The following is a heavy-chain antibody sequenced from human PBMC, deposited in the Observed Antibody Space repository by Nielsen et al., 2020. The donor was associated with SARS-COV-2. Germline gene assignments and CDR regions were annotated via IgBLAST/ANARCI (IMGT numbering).Heavy chain of an antibody. CDR3: ATRYCSSTSCPKPRRGWSMDV. D-gene: IGHD2-2*01. V-gene: IGHV1-2*06. CDR2: INPYSGGT. J-gene: IGHJ6*02. Sequence: ASVKVSCKASGYTFTDYYIHWVRQAPGQGLEWMGRINPYSGGTNYAQKFQGTVTMTTDTSTSTAYMELRSLRSDDTAVYYCATRYCSSTSCPKPRRGWSMDVWGQGTTVTVSS. CDR1: GYTFTDYY.